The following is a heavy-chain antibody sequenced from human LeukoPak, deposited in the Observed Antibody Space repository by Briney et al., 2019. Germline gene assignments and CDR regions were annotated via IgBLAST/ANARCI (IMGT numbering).Heavy chain of an antibody. D-gene: IGHD2-15*01. CDR3: ARDDCSGGSCYSHYYYYGMDV. J-gene: IGHJ6*02. Sequence: GGSLRLSCAASGFTFSDYYMSWIRQAPGKGLEWVSYISSSGSTIYYADSVKGRFTISGDNAKNSLYLQMNSLRAEDTAVYYCARDDCSGGSCYSHYYYYGMDVWGQGTTVTVSS. CDR1: GFTFSDYY. V-gene: IGHV3-11*01. CDR2: ISSSGSTI.